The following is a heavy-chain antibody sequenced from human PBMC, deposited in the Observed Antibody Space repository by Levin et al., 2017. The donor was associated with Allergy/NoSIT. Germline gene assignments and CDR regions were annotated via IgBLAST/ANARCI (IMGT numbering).Heavy chain of an antibody. V-gene: IGHV4-34*01. D-gene: IGHD6-19*01. CDR3: ARGGPSAVAGFPFDP. Sequence: SETLSLTCAVYGGSFSGYYWSWIRQPPGKGLEWIGEINHSGSTNYNPSLKSRVTISVDTSKNQFSLKLSSVTAADTAVYYCARGGPSAVAGFPFDPWSQGTLVTVSS. CDR1: GGSFSGYY. J-gene: IGHJ5*02. CDR2: INHSGST.